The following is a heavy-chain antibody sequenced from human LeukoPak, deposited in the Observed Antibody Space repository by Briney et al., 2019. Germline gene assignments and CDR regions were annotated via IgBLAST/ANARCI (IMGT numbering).Heavy chain of an antibody. J-gene: IGHJ4*02. V-gene: IGHV1-2*02. CDR1: GYTFTGYY. D-gene: IGHD6-6*01. Sequence: ASVKVSCKASGYTFTGYYMHWVRQAPGQGLEWMGWINPNSGGTNYAQKFQGRVTMTRDTSISTAYMELSRLRSDDTAVYYCAREGSSSSGTYYFDYWGQGTLVTVSS. CDR2: INPNSGGT. CDR3: AREGSSSSGTYYFDY.